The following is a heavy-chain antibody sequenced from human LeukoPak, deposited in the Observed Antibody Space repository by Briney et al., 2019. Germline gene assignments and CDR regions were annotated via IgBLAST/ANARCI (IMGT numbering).Heavy chain of an antibody. CDR3: ARVLLWFGESYYFDY. D-gene: IGHD3-10*01. Sequence: GGSLRLSCAASGFTFSSYAMSWVRQAPGKGLEWGSAISGSGGSTYYADSVKGRFTISRDNSKNTLYLQMNSLRAEDTAVYYCARVLLWFGESYYFDYWGQGTLVTVSS. V-gene: IGHV3-23*01. J-gene: IGHJ4*02. CDR1: GFTFSSYA. CDR2: ISGSGGST.